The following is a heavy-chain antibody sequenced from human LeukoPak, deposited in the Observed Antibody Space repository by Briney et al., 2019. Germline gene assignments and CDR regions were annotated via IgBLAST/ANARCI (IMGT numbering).Heavy chain of an antibody. CDR2: ISSSSSTI. V-gene: IGHV3-48*01. Sequence: GGSLRLSCAASGFTFSSYSMNWVRQAPGKGLEWVSYISSSSSTIYYADSVKGRFTISRDNAKNSLYLQINNLRAEDTAVYFCARRDYYFYSMDVWGKGTTVTVSS. J-gene: IGHJ6*03. CDR3: ARRDYYFYSMDV. CDR1: GFTFSSYS.